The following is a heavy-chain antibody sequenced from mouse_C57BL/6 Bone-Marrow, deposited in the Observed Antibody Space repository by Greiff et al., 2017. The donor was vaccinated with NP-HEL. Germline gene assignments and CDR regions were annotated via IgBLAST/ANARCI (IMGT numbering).Heavy chain of an antibody. CDR1: GFTFSDYY. V-gene: IGHV5-12*01. CDR2: ISNGGGST. Sequence: EVKLVESGGGLVQPGGSLKLSCAASGFTFSDYYMYWVRQTPEKRLEWVAYISNGGGSTYYPDTVKGRFTISRDNAKHTLYLQMSRLKSEDTAMYYGARQGYDYDYFDYWGQGTTLTVSS. D-gene: IGHD2-4*01. CDR3: ARQGYDYDYFDY. J-gene: IGHJ2*01.